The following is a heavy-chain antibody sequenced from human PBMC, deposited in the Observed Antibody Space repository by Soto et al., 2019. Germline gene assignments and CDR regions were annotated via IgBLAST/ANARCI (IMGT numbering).Heavy chain of an antibody. J-gene: IGHJ4*02. Sequence: EVQLLESGGGLAQPGGSLRLSCAASGFTFSYYAMSWVRQAPGKGLEWVSAISGSGGSTYYADSVKGRFTISRDNSKNTMYLQMNSLRAEDTAVYYCAKDLGSVEPWYYFDNWGQGTLVTVSS. CDR3: AKDLGSVEPWYYFDN. CDR2: ISGSGGST. V-gene: IGHV3-23*01. D-gene: IGHD3-10*01. CDR1: GFTFSYYA.